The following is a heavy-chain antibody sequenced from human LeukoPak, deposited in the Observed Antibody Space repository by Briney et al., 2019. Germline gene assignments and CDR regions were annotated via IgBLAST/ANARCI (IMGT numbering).Heavy chain of an antibody. CDR3: ARHYGSGVNAFDI. V-gene: IGHV4-61*02. CDR2: FYTSGST. J-gene: IGHJ3*02. CDR1: VGSISSSSYY. D-gene: IGHD3-10*01. Sequence: SETLSLTCTVSVGSISSSSYYWSWIRQPAGKGLEWIGRFYTSGSTNYNPSLKSRVTMSVDTSKNQFSLKLSSVTAADTAVYYCARHYGSGVNAFDIWGQGTMVTVSS.